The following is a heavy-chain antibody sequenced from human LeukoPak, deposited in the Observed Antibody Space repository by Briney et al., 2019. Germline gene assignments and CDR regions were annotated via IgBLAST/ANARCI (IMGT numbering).Heavy chain of an antibody. V-gene: IGHV3-48*02. D-gene: IGHD1-26*01. CDR2: ITASGTAM. Sequence: GGSLRLSCAASGFTFSNYAMTWVRQAPGKGLEWVSHITASGTAMFYADSVKGRFTISRDNAKNSLYLQMNSLRDEDTAVYYCASSGSYRFDYWGQGTLVTVSS. J-gene: IGHJ4*02. CDR3: ASSGSYRFDY. CDR1: GFTFSNYA.